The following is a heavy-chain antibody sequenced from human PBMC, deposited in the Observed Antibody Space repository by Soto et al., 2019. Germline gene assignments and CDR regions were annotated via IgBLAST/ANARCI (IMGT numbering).Heavy chain of an antibody. V-gene: IGHV4-61*08. CDR2: IYYSGYT. CDR3: AAGTWGGANPQC. D-gene: IGHD3-16*01. CDR1: GGSVSGGDYY. Sequence: PSETLSLTCSVSGGSVSGGDYYWTWIRQPPGKGLEGIGFIYYSGYTNYNASLKHRVTISVDTSKNQFSLKLGSVTAADTAVYYCAAGTWGGANPQCWGQGTLVTVSS. J-gene: IGHJ4*02.